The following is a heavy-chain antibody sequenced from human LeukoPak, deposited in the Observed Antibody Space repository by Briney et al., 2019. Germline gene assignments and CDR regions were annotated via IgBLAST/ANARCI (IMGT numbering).Heavy chain of an antibody. V-gene: IGHV3-15*01. D-gene: IGHD1-26*01. CDR2: IRSKTDGGTT. Sequence: GGSLRLSCAASGFTFSSFAMSWVRQAPGKGLEWVGRIRSKTDGGTTDYAAPVKGRFTISRDDSQNTLYLQMNILKTEDTAVYYCTTGAPRAYSGSYSNCWGQGTLVTVSS. CDR3: TTGAPRAYSGSYSNC. CDR1: GFTFSSFA. J-gene: IGHJ4*02.